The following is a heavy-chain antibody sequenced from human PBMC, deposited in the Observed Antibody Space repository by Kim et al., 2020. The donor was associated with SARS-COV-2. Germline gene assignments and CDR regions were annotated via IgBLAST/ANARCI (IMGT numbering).Heavy chain of an antibody. V-gene: IGHV4-34*01. CDR2: INHSGSN. J-gene: IGHJ4*02. Sequence: SETLSLTCAVYGGYFSGYYCSWIRQPPGKGLEWIGEINHSGSNKYNPSLKSRVTISVDTSKNQFSLKLSSVTAADTAVYYCARGRPNYYDSSGYYTGYLFDYWGQGTQVTVSS. CDR3: ARGRPNYYDSSGYYTGYLFDY. CDR1: GGYFSGYY. D-gene: IGHD3-22*01.